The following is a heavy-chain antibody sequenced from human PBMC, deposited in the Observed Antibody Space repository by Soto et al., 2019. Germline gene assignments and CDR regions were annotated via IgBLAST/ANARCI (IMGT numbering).Heavy chain of an antibody. V-gene: IGHV1-18*04. Sequence: ASLKVSCKASGYTFTSYGIIWVRQAPGQGLEWMGWISAYNGNTNYAQKLQGRVTMTTDTSTSTAYMELRSLRSDDTAVYYCARQLMWPAAMENDYWGQGTLVTVS. CDR1: GYTFTSYG. D-gene: IGHD2-2*01. CDR3: ARQLMWPAAMENDY. CDR2: ISAYNGNT. J-gene: IGHJ4*02.